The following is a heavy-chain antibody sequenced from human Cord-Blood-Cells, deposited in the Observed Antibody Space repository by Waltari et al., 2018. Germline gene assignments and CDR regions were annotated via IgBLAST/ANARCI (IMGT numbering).Heavy chain of an antibody. CDR2: IYCRGST. CDR1: GGSISSSSYY. J-gene: IGHJ3*02. V-gene: IGHV4-39*02. CDR3: ARDRSSSLLPGIWAVDI. D-gene: IGHD6-6*01. Sequence: QLQLQESGPGLVKPSETLSLTCTVSGGSISSSSYYWGWIRQPPGKGLGWIGSIYCRGSTYNNPPLKSRVTMSVTTAKSQFSLKLSSVTAAGTAVYYCARDRSSSLLPGIWAVDIWGQGTMVTVSS.